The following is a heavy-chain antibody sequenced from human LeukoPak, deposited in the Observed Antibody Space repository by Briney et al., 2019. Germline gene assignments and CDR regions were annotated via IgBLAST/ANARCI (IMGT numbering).Heavy chain of an antibody. CDR3: AFLWFGELLSTFDY. J-gene: IGHJ4*02. CDR2: ISGSGHNT. CDR1: GFTFSNYG. Sequence: GGSLRLSCAASGFTFSNYGMNWVRQAPGKGLEWVSAISGSGHNTYYADSVKGRFTISRDNSKNTLYLQMNSLRAEDTAVYYCAFLWFGELLSTFDYWGQGTLVTVSS. V-gene: IGHV3-23*01. D-gene: IGHD3-10*01.